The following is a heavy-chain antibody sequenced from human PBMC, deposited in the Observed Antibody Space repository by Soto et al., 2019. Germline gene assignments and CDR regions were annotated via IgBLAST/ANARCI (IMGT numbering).Heavy chain of an antibody. CDR3: ALTSGYDILTGYYPRTYYYYMDV. CDR2: INSDGSST. V-gene: IGHV3-74*01. J-gene: IGHJ6*03. Sequence: PGGSLRLSCAASGFTFSSYWMHWVRQAPGKGLVWVSRINSDGSSTSYADSVKGRFTISRDNAKNTLYLQMNSLRAEDTAVYYCALTSGYDILTGYYPRTYYYYMDVWGKGTTVTVSS. CDR1: GFTFSSYW. D-gene: IGHD3-9*01.